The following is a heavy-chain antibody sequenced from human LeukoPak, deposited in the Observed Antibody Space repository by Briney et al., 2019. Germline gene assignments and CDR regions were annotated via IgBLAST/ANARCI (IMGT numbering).Heavy chain of an antibody. CDR1: GFTVSSNY. J-gene: IGHJ4*02. CDR2: IYSGGST. V-gene: IGHV3-53*05. D-gene: IGHD6-13*01. Sequence: GGSLRLSCAASGFTVSSNYMSWVRQAPGKGLEWVSVIYSGGSTYYADSVKGRFTISRDNSKNTLYLQMNSLRAEDTAVYYCAKDKKQQLVRDYFDYWGQGTLVTVSS. CDR3: AKDKKQQLVRDYFDY.